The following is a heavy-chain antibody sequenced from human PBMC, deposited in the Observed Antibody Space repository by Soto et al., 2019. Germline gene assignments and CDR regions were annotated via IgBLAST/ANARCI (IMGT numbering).Heavy chain of an antibody. Sequence: SETLSLTCSVSSGSISSSSYYWGWIRQPPGKGLEWIGSIHYSGSTYYNPSLKSRVTISVDTSKNQFSLKLSSVTAADTAVYYCARQDYGDYSTNWFDPWAQRTLVTVSS. CDR3: ARQDYGDYSTNWFDP. CDR1: SGSISSSSYY. V-gene: IGHV4-39*01. CDR2: IHYSGST. J-gene: IGHJ5*02. D-gene: IGHD4-17*01.